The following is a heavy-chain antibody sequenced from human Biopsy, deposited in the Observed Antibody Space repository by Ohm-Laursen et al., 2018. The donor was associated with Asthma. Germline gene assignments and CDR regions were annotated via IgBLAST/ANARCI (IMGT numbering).Heavy chain of an antibody. CDR1: GFTFSSSW. V-gene: IGHV3-74*01. D-gene: IGHD3-16*02. CDR2: VNGDGRST. Sequence: SLRLSCAASGFTFSSSWMHWVRQVPGKGLVWVSRVNGDGRSTSYADSVKGRSTISRDNAKNTLYLQMNSLRAEDTALYYCARVSSYGASDPWGQGTLVTVSS. CDR3: ARVSSYGASDP. J-gene: IGHJ5*02.